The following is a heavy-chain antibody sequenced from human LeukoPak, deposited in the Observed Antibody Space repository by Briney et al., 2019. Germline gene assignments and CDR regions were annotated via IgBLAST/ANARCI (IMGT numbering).Heavy chain of an antibody. CDR1: GFTFSAYA. Sequence: GGSLRLSCAASGFTFSAYAMAWVRQAPGKGLQCISHITTGGSSIFYADSVKGRFTLSRDNAKNSLYLQMNSLRAEDTAVYYCARDLQIAARQGSYFDYWGQGTLVTVSP. CDR2: ITTGGSSI. V-gene: IGHV3-48*01. CDR3: ARDLQIAARQGSYFDY. J-gene: IGHJ4*02. D-gene: IGHD6-6*01.